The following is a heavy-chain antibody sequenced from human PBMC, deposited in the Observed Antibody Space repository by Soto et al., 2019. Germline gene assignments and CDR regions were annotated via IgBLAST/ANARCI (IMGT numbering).Heavy chain of an antibody. Sequence: QVQLVQSGAEVKKPGASVKVSCKASGYTFTSYGISWVRQAPGQGLEWMGWISAYNGNTNYAQKLQGRVTMTTDTPRSTATMKLRRLRSDARAGYYCPRDLAEGLFTYWGQGTLAPSPQ. CDR2: ISAYNGNT. J-gene: IGHJ4*02. V-gene: IGHV1-18*01. CDR3: PRDLAEGLFTY. D-gene: IGHD6-19*01. CDR1: GYTFTSYG.